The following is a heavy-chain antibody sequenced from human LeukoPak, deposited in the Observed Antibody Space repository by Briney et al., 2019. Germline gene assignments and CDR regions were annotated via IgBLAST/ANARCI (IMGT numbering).Heavy chain of an antibody. D-gene: IGHD3-9*01. CDR3: AKSSIDWSMGDYFDY. CDR2: ISGSGGST. Sequence: PGGSLRLSCAASGFTFSSYAMSWVRQAPGKGLEWVSAISGSGGSTYYADSVKGRFTISRDNSKNTLYLQMNSLRAEDTAVYYCAKSSIDWSMGDYFDYWGQGTLVTVSS. V-gene: IGHV3-23*01. J-gene: IGHJ4*02. CDR1: GFTFSSYA.